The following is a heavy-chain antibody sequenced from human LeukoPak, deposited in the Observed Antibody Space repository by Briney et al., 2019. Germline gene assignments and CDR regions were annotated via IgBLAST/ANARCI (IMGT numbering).Heavy chain of an antibody. CDR2: IYHSGST. D-gene: IGHD3-10*01. Sequence: SETLSLTCTVSGYSISSGYYWGWIRQPPGKGLEWIGSIYHSGSTYYNPSLKSRVTISVDTSKNQFSLKLSSVTAADTAVYYCARDPPLYYYGSGSSLDYWGQGTLVTVSS. J-gene: IGHJ4*02. CDR1: GYSISSGYY. CDR3: ARDPPLYYYGSGSSLDY. V-gene: IGHV4-38-2*02.